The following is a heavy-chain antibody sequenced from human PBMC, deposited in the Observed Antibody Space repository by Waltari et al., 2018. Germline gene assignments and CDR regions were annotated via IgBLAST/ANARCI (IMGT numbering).Heavy chain of an antibody. J-gene: IGHJ4*02. CDR3: ATDHYRNSGYDI. D-gene: IGHD5-12*01. V-gene: IGHV1-24*01. CDR2: YDAEEGET. CDR1: GYTLTDSS. Sequence: QVQLVQSGAEVKKPGASVKVSCKVSGYTLTDSSIHWVRQAPGKGLEWMGGYDAEEGETVDEQSFQGRVAMTEDTSTDTAYMELRSLRSEDTAVYFCATDHYRNSGYDIWGQGTLVTVSS.